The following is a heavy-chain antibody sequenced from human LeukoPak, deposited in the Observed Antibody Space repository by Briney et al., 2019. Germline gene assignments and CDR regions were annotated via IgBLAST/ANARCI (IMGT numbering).Heavy chain of an antibody. CDR3: ARGGDTAMVTSFDY. Sequence: PSETLSLTCTVSGGSISSSSYYWGWIRQPPGKGLEWIGSIYYSGSTYYNPSLKSRVTISVDTSKNQFSLKLSSVTAADTAVYYCARGGDTAMVTSFDYWGQGTLVTVSS. D-gene: IGHD5-18*01. J-gene: IGHJ4*02. V-gene: IGHV4-39*07. CDR2: IYYSGST. CDR1: GGSISSSSYY.